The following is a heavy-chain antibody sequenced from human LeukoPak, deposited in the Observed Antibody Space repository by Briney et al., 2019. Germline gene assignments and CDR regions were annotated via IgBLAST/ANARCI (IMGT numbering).Heavy chain of an antibody. J-gene: IGHJ4*02. Sequence: SETLSLTCAVYGGSFSGYYWSWIRQPPGKGLEWIGEINHSGSTNYNPSLKSRDTISVDTSKNQFSLKLSSVTAADTAVYYCARGRGYCSSTSCYNYFDYRGQGTLVTVSS. CDR3: ARGRGYCSSTSCYNYFDY. D-gene: IGHD2-2*02. CDR2: INHSGST. V-gene: IGHV4-34*01. CDR1: GGSFSGYY.